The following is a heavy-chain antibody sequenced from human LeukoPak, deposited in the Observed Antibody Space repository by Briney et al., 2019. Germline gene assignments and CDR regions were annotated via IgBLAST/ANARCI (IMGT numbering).Heavy chain of an antibody. CDR1: GFTVSSSH. CDR2: TYSGGNT. D-gene: IGHD2/OR15-2a*01. CDR3: ARGRDYFPIDY. J-gene: IGHJ4*02. Sequence: GGSLRLSCAASGFTVSSSHMTWVRQTPGEGLVWVSVTYSGGNTDYADSVKGRFTISRDNSRNTLYLQMSSLRVEDTAIYYCARGRDYFPIDYWGQGTFVIVSS. V-gene: IGHV3-53*01.